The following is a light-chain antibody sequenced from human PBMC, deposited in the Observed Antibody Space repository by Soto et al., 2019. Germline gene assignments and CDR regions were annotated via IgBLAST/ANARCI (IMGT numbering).Light chain of an antibody. CDR2: NVS. CDR3: SSYTSRSSVI. V-gene: IGLV2-14*01. Sequence: QSVLTQPASVSGSPGQSITISCTATTSDVGDYNYVSWYQQYPGKAPKPIIYNVSNRPSGVSNRFSGSKSGDTASLTISGLRAEDEADYYCSSYTSRSSVIFGGGTKLTVL. CDR1: TSDVGDYNY. J-gene: IGLJ2*01.